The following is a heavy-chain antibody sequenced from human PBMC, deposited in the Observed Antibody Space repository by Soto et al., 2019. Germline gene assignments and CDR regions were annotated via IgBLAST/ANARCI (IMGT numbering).Heavy chain of an antibody. CDR3: ANTVFLAATNPGFDY. CDR2: IYYSGST. J-gene: IGHJ4*02. CDR1: GGSISSSSYY. V-gene: IGHV4-39*01. Sequence: QLQLQESGPGLVKPSETLSLTCTVSGGSISSSSYYWGWIRQPPGKGLEWIGSIYYSGSTYYNPSLKSRLTISGDTSKNQFSLKLSSVTAADTAVYYCANTVFLAATNPGFDYWGQGTLVTVSS. D-gene: IGHD2-15*01.